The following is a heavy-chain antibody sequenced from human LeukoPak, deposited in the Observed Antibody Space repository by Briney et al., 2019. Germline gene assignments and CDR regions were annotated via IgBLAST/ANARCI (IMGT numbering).Heavy chain of an antibody. CDR1: GLTVSSNY. J-gene: IGHJ6*04. V-gene: IGHV3-53*01. D-gene: IGHD3-16*01. CDR3: ARRFGFRGNYYYYGMDV. Sequence: GGSLRLSCAASGLTVSSNYMSWVRQAPGKGLEWVSGIYSGGSTYYADSVKGRFTISRDNSKNTLYLQMNSLRAEDTAVYYCARRFGFRGNYYYYGMDVWGKGTTVTVSS. CDR2: IYSGGST.